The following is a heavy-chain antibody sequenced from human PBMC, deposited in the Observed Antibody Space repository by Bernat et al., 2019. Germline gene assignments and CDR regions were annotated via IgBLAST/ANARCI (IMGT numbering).Heavy chain of an antibody. V-gene: IGHV1-18*01. J-gene: IGHJ6*02. CDR3: ARASGSGSYSLFYYYGMDV. D-gene: IGHD3-10*01. CDR2: ISAYNGNT. CDR1: GYTFTSYG. Sequence: QVQLVQSGAEVKKPGASVKVSYKASGYTFTSYGISWVRQAPGQGLEWMGWISAYNGNTNYAQKLQGRVTMTTDTSTSTAYMELRSLRSDDTAVYYCARASGSGSYSLFYYYGMDVWGQGTTVTVSS.